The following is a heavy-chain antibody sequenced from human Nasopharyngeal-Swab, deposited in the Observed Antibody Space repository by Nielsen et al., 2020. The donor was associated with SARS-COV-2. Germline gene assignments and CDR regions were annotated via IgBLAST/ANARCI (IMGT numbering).Heavy chain of an antibody. CDR3: AREIMITFGGVIVESFAYFDY. J-gene: IGHJ4*02. D-gene: IGHD3-16*02. CDR2: IVVPNGNT. V-gene: IGHV1-58*01. CDR1: GFTFTSSA. Sequence: SVKVSCKASGFTFTSSALQWVRQARGQRLEWIGWIVVPNGNTNYAQKFQERVTINRDMSTSTAYMELRSLRSEDTAVYYCAREIMITFGGVIVESFAYFDYWGQGTLVTVSS.